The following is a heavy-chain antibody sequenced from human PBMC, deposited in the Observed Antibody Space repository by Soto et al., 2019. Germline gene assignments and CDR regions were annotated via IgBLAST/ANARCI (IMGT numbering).Heavy chain of an antibody. V-gene: IGHV1-18*01. Sequence: QVQLVQSGAEVKKPGASVKVSCKASGYTFTSYGISWVRQAPGQGLEWMGWISDYNGNTNYAQKPQGRVTMTTDTSTGPADMELRSLESDHTGVYYCARGLRGDPYYWGQGTLVTVSS. CDR1: GYTFTSYG. CDR3: ARGLRGDPYY. J-gene: IGHJ4*02. CDR2: ISDYNGNT. D-gene: IGHD2-21*01.